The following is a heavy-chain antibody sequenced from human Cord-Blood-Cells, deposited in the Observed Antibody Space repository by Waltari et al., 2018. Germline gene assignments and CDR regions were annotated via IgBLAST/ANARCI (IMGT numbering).Heavy chain of an antibody. V-gene: IGHV3-30-3*01. CDR1: VVPCGGYA. CDR3: ARDRRQQLAQYYFDY. CDR2: ISYAGSNK. Sequence: QVQLVGAGGGVVQLGASLSVSGSGSVVPCGGYARPWVRPAPGKGLEWVAVISYAGSNKYYADSVKGRFTISRDNSKNTLYLQMNSLRAEDTAVYYCARDRRQQLAQYYFDYWGQGTLVTVSS. J-gene: IGHJ4*02. D-gene: IGHD6-13*01.